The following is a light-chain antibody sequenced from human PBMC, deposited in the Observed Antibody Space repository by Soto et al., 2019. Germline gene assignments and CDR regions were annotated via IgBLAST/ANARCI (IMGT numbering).Light chain of an antibody. CDR1: SSNIGSNT. CDR2: SNN. Sequence: QSVLTQPPSASGTPGQRVTISCSGSSSNIGSNTVNWYQQLPGTAPKLLIYSNNQRPSGVPDRFSGSKSGTSASLTISGLQAEDEADYCISYTGSSTSYVFGSGTKVTVL. J-gene: IGLJ1*01. V-gene: IGLV1-44*01. CDR3: SYTGSSTSYV.